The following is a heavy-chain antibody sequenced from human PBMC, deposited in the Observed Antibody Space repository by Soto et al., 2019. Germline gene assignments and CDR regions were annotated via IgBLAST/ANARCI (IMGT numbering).Heavy chain of an antibody. CDR2: VSYDGSNQ. CDR3: ARGDSWDL. V-gene: IGHV3-30-3*01. D-gene: IGHD2-21*01. J-gene: IGHJ5*02. CDR1: GFRFSSYS. Sequence: GGSLRLSCAASGFRFSSYSMHWVRQAPGQGLEWVAVVSYDGSNQYYADSVKGRFTLSRDNSNNTLYLEMNSLRVEDTALYYCARGDSWDLWGQGTLVTVSS.